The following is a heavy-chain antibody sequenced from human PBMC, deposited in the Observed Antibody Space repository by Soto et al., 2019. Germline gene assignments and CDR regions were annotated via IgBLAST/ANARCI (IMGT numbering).Heavy chain of an antibody. CDR1: GGSFSGYY. D-gene: IGHD5-18*01. V-gene: IGHV4-34*01. CDR2: INHSGST. J-gene: IGHJ4*02. Sequence: SETLSLTCAVYGGSFSGYYWSWIRQPPGKGLEWIGEINHSGSTNYNPSLKSRVTISVDTSKNQFSLKLSSVTAADTAVYYCARGVGYSYGPFEYWGQGTLVTVSX. CDR3: ARGVGYSYGPFEY.